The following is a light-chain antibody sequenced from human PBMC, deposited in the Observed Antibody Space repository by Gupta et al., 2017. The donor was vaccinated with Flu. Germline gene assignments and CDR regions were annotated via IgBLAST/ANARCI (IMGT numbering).Light chain of an antibody. CDR2: WAS. J-gene: IGKJ4*01. Sequence: SLGERATINCKSSQSVLYSSNNKNYLGWYQQKAGQPPTLLIYWASTRVSGVPDRFSGSGSGTDFTLTIISLQAEDVAVYYCQQYDSTPLTFGGGTKVEIK. V-gene: IGKV4-1*01. CDR1: QSVLYSSNNKNY. CDR3: QQYDSTPLT.